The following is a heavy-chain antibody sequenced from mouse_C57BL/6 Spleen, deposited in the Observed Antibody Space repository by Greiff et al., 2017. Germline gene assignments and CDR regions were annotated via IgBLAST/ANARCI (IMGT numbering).Heavy chain of an antibody. J-gene: IGHJ2*01. V-gene: IGHV1-15*01. CDR3: TGMGLHFDY. D-gene: IGHD4-1*01. CDR1: GYTFTDYE. CDR2: IDPETGGT. Sequence: QVQLQQSGAELVRPGASVTLSCKASGYTFTDYEMHWVKQTPVHGLEWIGAIDPETGGTAYNQKFKGKAILTADKSSSTAYMVLRSLTSDDSAVYYCTGMGLHFDYWGQGTTLTVSS.